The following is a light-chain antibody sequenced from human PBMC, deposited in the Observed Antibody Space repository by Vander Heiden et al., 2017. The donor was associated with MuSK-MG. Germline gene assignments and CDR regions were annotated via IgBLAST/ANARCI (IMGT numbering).Light chain of an antibody. V-gene: IGLV1-40*01. Sequence: QSVLTHPPSVSGAPGQRVTISCTGRSSNIGAGYDVHWYQQLPGTAPKLLIYGNSNRPSGVPDRFSGSKSGTSASLAITGLQAEDEADYYCQSYDSSLSGSLFGGGTKLTVL. CDR1: SSNIGAGYD. J-gene: IGLJ2*01. CDR2: GNS. CDR3: QSYDSSLSGSL.